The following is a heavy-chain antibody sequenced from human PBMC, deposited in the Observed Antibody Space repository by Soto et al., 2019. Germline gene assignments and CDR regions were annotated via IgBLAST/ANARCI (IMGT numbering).Heavy chain of an antibody. Sequence: QVQLVESGGGVVQPGRSLRLSCAASGLTFSNYGMHWVRLAPGKGLEWVAIIWYDGSNEYYADSVKGRFTISRDNSENTLYLQMNSLRAEDTAVYYCARATQPDYWGQGTLVTVSS. J-gene: IGHJ4*02. D-gene: IGHD2-2*01. CDR2: IWYDGSNE. CDR1: GLTFSNYG. CDR3: ARATQPDY. V-gene: IGHV3-33*01.